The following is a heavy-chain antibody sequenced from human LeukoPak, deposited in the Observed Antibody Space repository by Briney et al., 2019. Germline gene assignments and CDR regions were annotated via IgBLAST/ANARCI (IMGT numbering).Heavy chain of an antibody. Sequence: ASVKVSCKASGYTFTSYDINWVRQATGQGLEWMGWMNPNSGNTGYAQKFQGRVTMTRNTSISTAYVELSRLRSDDTAVYYCARGSSSRGAFDVWGQGTMVTVSS. J-gene: IGHJ3*01. CDR3: ARGSSSRGAFDV. V-gene: IGHV1-8*01. D-gene: IGHD6-6*01. CDR2: MNPNSGNT. CDR1: GYTFTSYD.